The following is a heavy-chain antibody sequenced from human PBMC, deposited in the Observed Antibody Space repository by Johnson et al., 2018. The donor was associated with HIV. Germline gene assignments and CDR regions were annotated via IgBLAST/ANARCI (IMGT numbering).Heavy chain of an antibody. V-gene: IGHV3-33*01. Sequence: QVQLVESGGGVVQTGRSLRLSCASSGFSFSTYGMHWVRQAPGKGLEWVAIIWADGSNTYCADSVKCRFTISRDNSNNTLYLQMDSLRVDDTAVYYCARSNSPGIAPSFTLYLATEVDAFDIWGQGTMVTVSS. CDR2: IWADGSNT. CDR1: GFSFSTYG. J-gene: IGHJ3*02. CDR3: ARSNSPGIAPSFTLYLATEVDAFDI. D-gene: IGHD6-13*01.